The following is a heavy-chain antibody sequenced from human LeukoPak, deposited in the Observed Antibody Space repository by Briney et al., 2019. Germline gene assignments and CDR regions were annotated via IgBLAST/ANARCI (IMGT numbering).Heavy chain of an antibody. CDR2: IYTSGST. CDR3: ARAYCSSTSCYTNYYYYYYMDV. D-gene: IGHD2-2*02. J-gene: IGHJ6*03. V-gene: IGHV4-61*02. Sequence: PSETLSLTCTVSGGSISSGSYYWSWIRQPAGKGLEWIGRIYTSGSTNYNPSLKSRVTISVDTSKNQFSLKLSSVTAADTAVYYCARAYCSSTSCYTNYYYYYYMDVWGKGTTVTVSS. CDR1: GGSISSGSYY.